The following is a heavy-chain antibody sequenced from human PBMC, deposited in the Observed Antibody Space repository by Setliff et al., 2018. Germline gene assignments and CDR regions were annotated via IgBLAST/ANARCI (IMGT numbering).Heavy chain of an antibody. CDR2: ISTNTGNP. J-gene: IGHJ3*02. CDR3: ARGGEGSTFFPLDAFDI. V-gene: IGHV7-4-1*02. D-gene: IGHD3-10*01. CDR1: GYTFSSYA. Sequence: ASVKVSCKASGYTFSSYAMNWVRQAPGQGLEWMGWISTNTGNPTYAQGFTGRFVFSLDTSVSTTYLQISSLKAEDTAVYYCARGGEGSTFFPLDAFDIWGQGTMVTVSS.